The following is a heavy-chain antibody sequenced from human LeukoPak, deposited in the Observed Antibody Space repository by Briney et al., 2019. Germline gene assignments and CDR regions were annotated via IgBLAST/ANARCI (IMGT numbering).Heavy chain of an antibody. J-gene: IGHJ6*02. CDR3: ARDHPLFHSRVGQLAPGYYYYYGMDV. Sequence: ASVKVSCKASGYTFTGYYMHWVRQAPGQGLEWMGWINPNSGGTNYAQKFQGWVTMTRDTSISTAYMELSRLRSDDTAVYYCARDHPLFHSRVGQLAPGYYYYYGMDVWGQGTTVTVSS. D-gene: IGHD6-6*01. CDR2: INPNSGGT. V-gene: IGHV1-2*04. CDR1: GYTFTGYY.